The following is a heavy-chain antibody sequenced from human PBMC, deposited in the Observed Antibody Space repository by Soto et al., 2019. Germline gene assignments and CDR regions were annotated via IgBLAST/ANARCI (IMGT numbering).Heavy chain of an antibody. J-gene: IGHJ4*02. Sequence: SETLSLSCTVSGDSISSYYWGWIRQPPGKGLEWIGYIHYSGSTNYNPSLKSRVTISVDTPKNQFSLKVNSMTSDDTAVYHCAISVGVPDPHRAFDYWGQGTPVTVSS. CDR2: IHYSGST. CDR1: GDSISSYY. V-gene: IGHV4-59*01. CDR3: AISVGVPDPHRAFDY. D-gene: IGHD2-2*01.